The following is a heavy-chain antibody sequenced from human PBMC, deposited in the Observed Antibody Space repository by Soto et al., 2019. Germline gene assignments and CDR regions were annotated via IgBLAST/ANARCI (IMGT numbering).Heavy chain of an antibody. J-gene: IGHJ4*02. Sequence: ASVKVSCKASGYIFTGYAVHWVRQAHGQRPEWMGWINAGNGKTKYSEKFQGRVTITRDTSASTAYMELSSLRSEDTAVYNCARGRWTETTADYYLDYWGQGTLVTVSS. CDR3: ARGRWTETTADYYLDY. CDR1: GYIFTGYA. V-gene: IGHV1-3*01. CDR2: INAGNGKT. D-gene: IGHD1-1*01.